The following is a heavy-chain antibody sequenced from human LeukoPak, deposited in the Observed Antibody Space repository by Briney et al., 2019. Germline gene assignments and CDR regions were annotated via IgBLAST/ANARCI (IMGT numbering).Heavy chain of an antibody. CDR1: GFTFSSFA. CDR3: ARDNYYDSSGYNAFDI. J-gene: IGHJ3*02. Sequence: GGSLRLSCAASGFTFSSFAMDWVRQAPGKGLEWVSAISSNGGSTYYADSVKGRFTISRDNSKNTLYLQMNSLRAEDTAVYYCARDNYYDSSGYNAFDIWGQGTMVTVSS. CDR2: ISSNGGST. D-gene: IGHD3-22*01. V-gene: IGHV3-23*01.